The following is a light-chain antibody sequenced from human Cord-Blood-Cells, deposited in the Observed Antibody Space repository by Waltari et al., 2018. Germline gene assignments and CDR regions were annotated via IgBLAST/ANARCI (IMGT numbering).Light chain of an antibody. V-gene: IGKV3-11*01. CDR3: QQRSNWPVT. Sequence: EIVLTQSPATLSLSPGERATLSCRASQSVSSYLACYQQKPCHAPRLLIYDASNRATGTPARFSCSGSGTDFTLTICSLEPEDFAFFYCQQRSNWPVTCGQVTKVEIK. CDR1: QSVSSY. CDR2: DAS. J-gene: IGKJ1*01.